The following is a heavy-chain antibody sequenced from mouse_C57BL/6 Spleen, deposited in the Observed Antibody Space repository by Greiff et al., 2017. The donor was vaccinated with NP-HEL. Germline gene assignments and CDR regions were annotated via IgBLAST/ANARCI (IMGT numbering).Heavy chain of an antibody. J-gene: IGHJ4*01. CDR2: IYPGDGDT. V-gene: IGHV1-80*01. CDR1: GYAFSSYW. D-gene: IGHD2-10*02. Sequence: VQLQQSGAELVKPGASVKISCKASGYAFSSYWMNWVKQRPGKGLEWIGQIYPGDGDTNYNGKFKGKATLTADKSSSTAYMQLSSLTSEDSAVYFCARVWYPSYAMDYGGQGTSVTVSS. CDR3: ARVWYPSYAMDY.